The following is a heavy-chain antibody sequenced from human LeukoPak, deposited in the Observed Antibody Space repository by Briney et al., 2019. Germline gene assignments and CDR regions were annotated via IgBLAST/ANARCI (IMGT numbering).Heavy chain of an antibody. J-gene: IGHJ3*01. V-gene: IGHV4-34*01. D-gene: IGHD4-17*01. CDR3: AREPVPQDDGDTVNAYAL. CDR1: GGSLSGHY. CDR2: IHHDGRT. Sequence: SETLALTCAVYGGSLSGHYWSWIRQSPGKGLEWIGDIHHDGRTKYSPSLKSRVSILLDTSKNEVSLRLTPVTAADTALYFCAREPVPQDDGDTVNAYALWGQGTMVIVSS.